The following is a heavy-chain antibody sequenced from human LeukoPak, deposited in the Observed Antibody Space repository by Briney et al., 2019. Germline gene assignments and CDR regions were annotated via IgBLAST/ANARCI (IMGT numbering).Heavy chain of an antibody. CDR2: IIPIFGTA. CDR3: ATNSSGWYGGSRDYYYGMDV. V-gene: IGHV1-69*13. Sequence: LVKVSCKASGGTFSSYAISWVRQAPGQGLEWMGGIIPIFGTANYAQKFQGRVTITADESTSTAYMELSSLRSEDTAVYYCATNSSGWYGGSRDYYYGMDVWGQGTTVTVSS. D-gene: IGHD6-19*01. CDR1: GGTFSSYA. J-gene: IGHJ6*02.